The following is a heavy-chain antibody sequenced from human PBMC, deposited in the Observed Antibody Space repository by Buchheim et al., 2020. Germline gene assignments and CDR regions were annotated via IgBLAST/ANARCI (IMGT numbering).Heavy chain of an antibody. CDR3: ARRTPITYGSGSHHYYYYGMDV. V-gene: IGHV4-31*03. CDR2: IYYSGST. J-gene: IGHJ6*02. Sequence: QVQLQESGPGLVKPSQTLSLTCTVSGGSISSGGYYWSWIRQHPGKGLEWIGYIYYSGSTYYNPSLKSRVTISVDTSRHPFSLKLSSVTAADTAVYYCARRTPITYGSGSHHYYYYGMDVWGQGTT. CDR1: GGSISSGGYY. D-gene: IGHD3-10*01.